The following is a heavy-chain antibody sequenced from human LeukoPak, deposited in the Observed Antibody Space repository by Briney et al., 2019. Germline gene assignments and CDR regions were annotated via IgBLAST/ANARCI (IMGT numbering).Heavy chain of an antibody. CDR2: ISSSSSYI. Sequence: GGSLRLSCAASGFTFSSYSMNWVRQAPGKGLEWDSSISSSSSYIYYADSVKGRFTISRDNAKNSLYLQMNSLRAEDTAVYYCARARGYYYDSSGYWGQGTLVTVSS. CDR3: ARARGYYYDSSGY. J-gene: IGHJ4*02. V-gene: IGHV3-21*01. D-gene: IGHD3-22*01. CDR1: GFTFSSYS.